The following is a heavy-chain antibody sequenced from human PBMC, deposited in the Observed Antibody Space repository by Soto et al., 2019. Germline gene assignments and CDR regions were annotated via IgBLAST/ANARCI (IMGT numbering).Heavy chain of an antibody. CDR1: GFTFSSYA. Sequence: EVQLLESGGGLVQRGGSLRLSCAASGFTFSSYAMSWVRQAPGKGLEWVSGISGTTGSTYYAASVKGRFTISRDNSKNTLYLEMNSLRAEDTALYYCAKDRWGSGLYYSDYWGQGTLATVSS. CDR3: AKDRWGSGLYYSDY. J-gene: IGHJ4*02. D-gene: IGHD6-19*01. V-gene: IGHV3-23*01. CDR2: ISGTTGST.